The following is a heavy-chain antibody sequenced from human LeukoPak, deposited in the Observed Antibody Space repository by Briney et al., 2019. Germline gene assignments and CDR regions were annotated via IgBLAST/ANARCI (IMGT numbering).Heavy chain of an antibody. J-gene: IGHJ3*02. V-gene: IGHV3-23*01. Sequence: GGSLRLSCATSGFTFTDSGMSWVRQAAGKGLEWVSAITGSGETTFYADSVKGRFTISRDTSKSTLYLQMNSLRAEDTAVYYCARDKYGGNSNAFDIWGQGTLLTVSS. CDR1: GFTFTDSG. CDR3: ARDKYGGNSNAFDI. CDR2: ITGSGETT. D-gene: IGHD4-23*01.